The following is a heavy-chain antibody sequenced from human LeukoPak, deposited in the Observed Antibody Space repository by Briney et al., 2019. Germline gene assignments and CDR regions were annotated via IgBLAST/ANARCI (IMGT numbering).Heavy chain of an antibody. D-gene: IGHD1-26*01. Sequence: GGSLRLSXAASGFTFSSYWMSWVRQAPGKGLEWVANIKQDGSEKYYVDSVKGRFTISRDNAKNSLYLQMNSLRAEDTAVYYCARGTLVGATSYWGQGTLVTVSS. V-gene: IGHV3-7*01. CDR1: GFTFSSYW. CDR2: IKQDGSEK. CDR3: ARGTLVGATSY. J-gene: IGHJ4*02.